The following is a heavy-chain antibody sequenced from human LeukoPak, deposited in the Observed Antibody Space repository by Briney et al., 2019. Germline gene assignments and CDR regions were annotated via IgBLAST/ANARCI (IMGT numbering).Heavy chain of an antibody. D-gene: IGHD2-15*01. CDR1: GGSISSYY. CDR3: ARDEDLNYFDY. J-gene: IGHJ4*02. V-gene: IGHV4-59*08. Sequence: SETLSLTCTVSGGSISSYYWSWIRQPAGKGLEWIGYIYYSGSTNYNPSLKSRVTISVDTSRNQFSLKLSSVTAADTAVYYCARDEDLNYFDYWGQGTLVTVSS. CDR2: IYYSGST.